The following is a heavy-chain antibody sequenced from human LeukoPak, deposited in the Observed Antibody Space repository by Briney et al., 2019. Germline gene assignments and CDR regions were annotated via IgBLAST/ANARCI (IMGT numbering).Heavy chain of an antibody. CDR3: AKTTGDWRGRDSGSPEDS. CDR2: ISAYNGYM. V-gene: IGHV1-18*01. D-gene: IGHD3-10*01. Sequence: ASVKVSCKAAGYSFTNCGISWVGQAPGQGLEGMSWISAYNGYMNYAQKFQGRVTMTTDTSTSTAYMELRSLRSDDSAVYYCAKTTGDWRGRDSGSPEDSWGQGTLVTVSS. CDR1: GYSFTNCG. J-gene: IGHJ4*02.